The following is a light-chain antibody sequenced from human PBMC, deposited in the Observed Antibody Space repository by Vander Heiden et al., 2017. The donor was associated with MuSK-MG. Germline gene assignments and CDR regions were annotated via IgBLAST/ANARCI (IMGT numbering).Light chain of an antibody. V-gene: IGKV3-11*01. CDR1: QSVSSY. CDR3: QQRSNWPPWT. CDR2: NAS. Sequence: EIVLTQSPATLSLSPGQRVPLSCRPSQSVSSYIAWYQQKPGQAPRLLIYNASNRATRIPARFSGSGSGTDFTLTISSLEPEDFAVYYCQQRSNWPPWTFGQGTKVEIK. J-gene: IGKJ1*01.